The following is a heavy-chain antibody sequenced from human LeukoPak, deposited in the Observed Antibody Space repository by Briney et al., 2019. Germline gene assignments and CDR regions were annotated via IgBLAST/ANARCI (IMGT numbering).Heavy chain of an antibody. CDR3: AEDIHSGQQLWVDY. D-gene: IGHD6-13*01. J-gene: IGHJ4*02. V-gene: IGHV3-43*02. CDR2: ISGDGGST. CDR1: GFTFDDYA. Sequence: PGGSLRLSCAASGFTFDDYAMHWVRQAPGKGLEWVSLISGDGGSTYYADSVKGRFTISRDNSKNSLYLQMNSLRTEDTALYYCAEDIHSGQQLWVDYWGQGTLVTVSS.